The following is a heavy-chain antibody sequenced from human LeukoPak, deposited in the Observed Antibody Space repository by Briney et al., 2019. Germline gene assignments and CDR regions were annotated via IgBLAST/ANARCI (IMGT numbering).Heavy chain of an antibody. D-gene: IGHD2-2*01. CDR3: ARDRYDIYYYYGMDV. CDR2: INHSGST. CDR1: GGSFSGYY. V-gene: IGHV4-34*01. Sequence: TSETLSFTCAVYGGSFSGYYWSWIRQPPGKGLEWIGEINHSGSTNYNPSLKSRVTISVDTSKNQFSLKLSSVTAADTAVYYCARDRYDIYYYYGMDVWGQGTTVTVSS. J-gene: IGHJ6*02.